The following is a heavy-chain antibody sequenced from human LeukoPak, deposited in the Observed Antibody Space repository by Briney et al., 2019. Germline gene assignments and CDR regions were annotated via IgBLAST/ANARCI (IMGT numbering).Heavy chain of an antibody. Sequence: GGSLRLSCAASGFTFSNYWMSWVRQAPGKGLEWVANIKQDGSERYYVDSVKGRFTISRDNAKNSLYLQMNSLRAEDTAVYYCARYGGSYYFDNWGQGTLVTVPS. V-gene: IGHV3-7*01. J-gene: IGHJ4*02. CDR1: GFTFSNYW. D-gene: IGHD1-26*01. CDR3: ARYGGSYYFDN. CDR2: IKQDGSER.